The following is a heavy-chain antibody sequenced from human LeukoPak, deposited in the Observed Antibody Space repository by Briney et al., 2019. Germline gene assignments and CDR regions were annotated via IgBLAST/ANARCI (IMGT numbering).Heavy chain of an antibody. D-gene: IGHD4-17*01. CDR3: ARQDYGDYGRYYYGMDV. V-gene: IGHV3-53*01. CDR2: IYSGGST. CDR1: GFTVSSNY. J-gene: IGHJ6*02. Sequence: GGSLRLSCAASGFTVSSNYMSWVRQAPGKGLEWVSVIYSGGSTYYANSVKGRFTISRDNSKNTLYLQMNSLRAEDTAVYYCARQDYGDYGRYYYGMDVWGQGTTVTVSS.